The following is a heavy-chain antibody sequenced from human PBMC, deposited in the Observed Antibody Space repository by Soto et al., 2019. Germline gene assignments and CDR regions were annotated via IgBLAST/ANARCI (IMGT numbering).Heavy chain of an antibody. D-gene: IGHD1-26*01. CDR3: ARGGSLYWYFDL. CDR1: GYTFTNYA. CDR2: INAGNGNT. V-gene: IGHV1-3*01. J-gene: IGHJ2*01. Sequence: QVQLVQSRAEVKKPGASVKVSCKASGYTFTNYAMHWVRQAPGQRLEWMGWINAGNGNTKYSQKFQGRVTITRDTSASTAYMELSSLRSEDTAVYYCARGGSLYWYFDLWGRGTLVTVSS.